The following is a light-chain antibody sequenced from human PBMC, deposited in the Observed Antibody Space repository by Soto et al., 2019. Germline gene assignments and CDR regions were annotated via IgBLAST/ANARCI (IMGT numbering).Light chain of an antibody. V-gene: IGKV1-39*01. CDR2: GAS. Sequence: DIPMTQSPSSLSASVGDAVSLTCRASRSISNYLNWYQQKPGRAPKLLISGASSLQRGVPSRFSGSGSGTTFTRTITSLQPDDFAIYFCQKSYTAPYTFGPGNKVEIK. J-gene: IGKJ3*01. CDR3: QKSYTAPYT. CDR1: RSISNY.